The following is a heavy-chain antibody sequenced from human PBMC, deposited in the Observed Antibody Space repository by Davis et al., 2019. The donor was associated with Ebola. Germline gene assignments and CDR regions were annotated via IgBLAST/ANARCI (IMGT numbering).Heavy chain of an antibody. CDR2: IIPIFGTA. D-gene: IGHD6-13*01. Sequence: SVKVSCKASGGTFSSYAISWVRQAPGQGLEWMGGIIPIFGTANYAQKFQGRVTMTRDTSISTAYMELSRLRSDDTAVYYCARVYQGSSWSEAHYYYGMDVWGQGTTVTVSS. CDR1: GGTFSSYA. V-gene: IGHV1-69*05. J-gene: IGHJ6*02. CDR3: ARVYQGSSWSEAHYYYGMDV.